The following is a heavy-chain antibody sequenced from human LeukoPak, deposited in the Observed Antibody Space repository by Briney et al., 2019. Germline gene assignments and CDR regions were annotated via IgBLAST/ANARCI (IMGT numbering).Heavy chain of an antibody. J-gene: IGHJ4*02. Sequence: GRSLRLSCAASGFTFSSYAMHWVRQAPGKGLEWVAVISYDGSNKYYADSVKGRFTISRDNSKSTLYLQMNSLRAEDTAVYYCAKSPYIASHIDFDYWGQGTLVTVSS. CDR1: GFTFSSYA. V-gene: IGHV3-30*04. CDR3: AKSPYIASHIDFDY. CDR2: ISYDGSNK. D-gene: IGHD3-16*01.